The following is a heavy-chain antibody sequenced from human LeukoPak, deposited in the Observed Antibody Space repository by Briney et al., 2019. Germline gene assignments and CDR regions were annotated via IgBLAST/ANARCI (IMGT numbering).Heavy chain of an antibody. Sequence: SETLSLTCTASGGSISSYYWSWIRQPPGKGLEWIGYIYYSGSTNYNPSLKSRVTISADTSKNQFSLKLSSVTAADTAVYYCARDRSIVGATGWFDPWGQGTLVTVSS. CDR1: GGSISSYY. J-gene: IGHJ5*02. V-gene: IGHV4-59*01. CDR3: ARDRSIVGATGWFDP. CDR2: IYYSGST. D-gene: IGHD1-26*01.